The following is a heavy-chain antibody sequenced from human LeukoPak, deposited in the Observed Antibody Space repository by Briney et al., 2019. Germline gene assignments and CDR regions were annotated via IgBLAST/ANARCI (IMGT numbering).Heavy chain of an antibody. Sequence: PGRSLRLSCAASGFTFSSYGMHWVRQAPGKGLEWVAVISYDGSNKYYADSVKGRFTISRDNSKNTLYLQMNSLRAEDTAVYYCAETRREGWNYLNYYYGMDVWGQGTTVTVSS. D-gene: IGHD1-7*01. J-gene: IGHJ6*02. CDR2: ISYDGSNK. V-gene: IGHV3-30*18. CDR1: GFTFSSYG. CDR3: AETRREGWNYLNYYYGMDV.